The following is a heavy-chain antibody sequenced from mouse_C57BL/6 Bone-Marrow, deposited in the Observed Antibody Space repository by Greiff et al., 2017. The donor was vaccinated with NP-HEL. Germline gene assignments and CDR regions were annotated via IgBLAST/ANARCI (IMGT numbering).Heavy chain of an antibody. V-gene: IGHV1-50*01. CDR3: ARSGWYPDD. CDR1: GYTFTSYW. J-gene: IGHJ2*01. D-gene: IGHD1-1*02. Sequence: QVQLQQPGAELVKPGASVKLSCKASGYTFTSYWMQWVKQRPGQGLEWIGEIDPSDSYTNYNQKFKGKATLTVDTSSSTAYMQLSSLTSEDSAVYFCARSGWYPDDWGQGTTLTVSS. CDR2: IDPSDSYT.